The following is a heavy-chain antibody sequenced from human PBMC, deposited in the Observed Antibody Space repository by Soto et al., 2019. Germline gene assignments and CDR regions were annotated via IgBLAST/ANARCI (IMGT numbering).Heavy chain of an antibody. V-gene: IGHV3-30*03. CDR1: GFTFSSYG. J-gene: IGHJ4*02. D-gene: IGHD3-22*01. CDR2: ISYDGSNK. Sequence: GGSLRLSCAASGFTFSSYGMHWVRQAPGKGLEWVAVISYDGSNKYYADSVKGRFTISRDNSKNTLYLQMNSLRAEDTAVYYCAITNAQNYYDSSGYDYWRKQPLVTVSS. CDR3: AITNAQNYYDSSGYDY.